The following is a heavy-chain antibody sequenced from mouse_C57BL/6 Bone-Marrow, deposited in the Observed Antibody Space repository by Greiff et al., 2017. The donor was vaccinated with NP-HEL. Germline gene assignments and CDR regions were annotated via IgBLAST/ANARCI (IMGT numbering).Heavy chain of an antibody. CDR1: GYTFTSYT. Sequence: QVQLQQSGAELARPGASVKMSCKASGYTFTSYTMHWVKQRPGQGLEWIGYINPSSGYTKYNQKFKDKATLTADKSSSTAYMQLSSLTSEDSAVYYCASLYDGYPPFAYWGQGTLVTVSA. J-gene: IGHJ3*01. D-gene: IGHD2-3*01. CDR2: INPSSGYT. V-gene: IGHV1-4*01. CDR3: ASLYDGYPPFAY.